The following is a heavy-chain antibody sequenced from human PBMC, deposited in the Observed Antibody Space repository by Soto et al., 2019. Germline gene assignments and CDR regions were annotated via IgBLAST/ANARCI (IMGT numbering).Heavy chain of an antibody. CDR1: GYSFTSYW. V-gene: IGHV5-10-1*01. J-gene: IGHJ6*02. CDR3: AGQVGPTVTYYYYGMDV. D-gene: IGHD1-26*01. CDR2: IDPSDSYT. Sequence: RESLKISCKGSGYSFTSYWISWVRQMPGKGLEWMGRIDPSDSYTNYSPSFQGHVTISDDKSISTAYLQWSSLKASDTAMYYCAGQVGPTVTYYYYGMDVWGQGTTVTVSS.